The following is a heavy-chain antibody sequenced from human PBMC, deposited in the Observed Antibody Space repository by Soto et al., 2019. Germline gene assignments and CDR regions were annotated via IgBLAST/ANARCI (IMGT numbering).Heavy chain of an antibody. J-gene: IGHJ4*02. CDR1: GYTLTELS. D-gene: IGHD6-13*01. Sequence: ASVKVSCKVSGYTLTELSMHWVRQAPGKGLEWMGGFDPEDGETIYAQKFQGRVTITRDTSASTAYMELSSLRSEDTAVYYCARDIMAAAPDYWGQGTLVTVSS. CDR2: FDPEDGET. V-gene: IGHV1-24*01. CDR3: ARDIMAAAPDY.